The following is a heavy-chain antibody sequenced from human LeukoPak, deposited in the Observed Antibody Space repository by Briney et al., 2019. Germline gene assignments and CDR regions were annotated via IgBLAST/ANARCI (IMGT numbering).Heavy chain of an antibody. V-gene: IGHV4-39*01. D-gene: IGHD4-17*01. J-gene: IGHJ4*02. CDR2: IYYSEST. CDR1: GGSISSSRYY. CDR3: ARHVVTTRGTPGTIDY. Sequence: PSETLSLTCTVSGGSISSSRYYWGWIRQPPGKGLEWIGNIYYSESTYYNPSLKSRVTVSVDTSKNLVSLKVSSVTAGDTSVYYCARHVVTTRGTPGTIDYWGQGSLVTVSS.